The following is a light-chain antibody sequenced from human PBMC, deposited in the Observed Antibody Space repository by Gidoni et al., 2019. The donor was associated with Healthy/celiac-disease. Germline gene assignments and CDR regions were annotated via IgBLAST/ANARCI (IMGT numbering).Light chain of an antibody. V-gene: IGKV3-20*01. CDR3: QEYGSLPQT. CDR2: GAS. CDR1: QSVSSSY. J-gene: IGKJ2*01. Sequence: EIVFPPSPGTLSLSPGERATLSCRASQSVSSSYLAWDQQKPGQAPRLLIYGASSRATGIPDRVSGRGSGTDFNLTISRLEPEDFGGYYCQEYGSLPQTFGQGTKLEIK.